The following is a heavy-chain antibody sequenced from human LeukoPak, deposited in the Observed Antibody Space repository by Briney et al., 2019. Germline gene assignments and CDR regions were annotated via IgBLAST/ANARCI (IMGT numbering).Heavy chain of an antibody. CDR3: ARQGELELRTFFDY. Sequence: GGSLRLSCAASGFTVSSNYVSWVRQAPGKGLEWVSVIYSDGSTYYADSVKGRFTISRDNSKNTLYLQMNSLRAEDTAVYYCARQGELELRTFFDYWGQGTLVTVSS. CDR2: IYSDGST. V-gene: IGHV3-66*02. CDR1: GFTVSSNY. J-gene: IGHJ4*02. D-gene: IGHD1-7*01.